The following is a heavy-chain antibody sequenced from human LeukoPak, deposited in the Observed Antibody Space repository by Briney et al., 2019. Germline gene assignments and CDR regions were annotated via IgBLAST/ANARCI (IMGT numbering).Heavy chain of an antibody. CDR3: ARDSGTTGEVKFDP. CDR2: IYSSGST. CDR1: GVSISRYY. Sequence: PSETLSLTCTVFGVSISRYYWSWIRQPAGKGLEWIGRIYSSGSTTYNPSLKSRVTMSIDTSKNQFSLKLSFVTAADTAVYYCARDSGTTGEVKFDPWGQGTLVTVSS. J-gene: IGHJ5*02. V-gene: IGHV4-4*07. D-gene: IGHD3-10*01.